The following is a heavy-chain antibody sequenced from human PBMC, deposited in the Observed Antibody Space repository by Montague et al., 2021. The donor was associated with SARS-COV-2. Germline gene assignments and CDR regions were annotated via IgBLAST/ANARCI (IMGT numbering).Heavy chain of an antibody. CDR1: GGSFSGYY. CDR2: INHSGST. Sequence: SETLSLTCAVYGGSFSGYYWNWIRKPQGKGLEWIGEINHSGSTNYNPTLKSRVTMSVDTSKNQFSLKLSSVTAADTAAYYCACGARHGYGFRLGSFDSWGQGTLVTVSS. CDR3: ACGARHGYGFRLGSFDS. D-gene: IGHD3-10*01. V-gene: IGHV4-34*01. J-gene: IGHJ4*02.